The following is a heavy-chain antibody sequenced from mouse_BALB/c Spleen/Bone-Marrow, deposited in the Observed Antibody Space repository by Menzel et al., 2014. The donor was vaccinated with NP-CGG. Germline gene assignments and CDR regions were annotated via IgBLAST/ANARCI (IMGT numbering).Heavy chain of an antibody. CDR3: ARGDGFAWFAF. J-gene: IGHJ3*01. CDR2: INPSNGRT. CDR1: GYTFTSYW. Sequence: ELKQSRADLGKPAASVKLSCKASGYTFTSYWMHWVKQRPGQGLEWIGEINPSNGRTNYNEKFKSKATLTVDKSSSTAYMQLSSLTSEDSAVYYCARGDGFAWFAFLSEATPATIS. D-gene: IGHD3-3*01. V-gene: IGHV1S81*02.